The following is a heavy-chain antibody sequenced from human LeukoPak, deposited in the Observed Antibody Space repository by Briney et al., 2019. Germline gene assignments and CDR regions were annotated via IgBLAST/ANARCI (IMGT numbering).Heavy chain of an antibody. D-gene: IGHD5-12*01. CDR1: GFTFSSYA. J-gene: IGHJ4*02. CDR2: ISGGGGTT. CDR3: AKDREGLSSGYDSEYFDY. V-gene: IGHV3-23*01. Sequence: GGSLRLSCAASGFTFSSYAMNWVRQAPGKGLEWVSAISGGGGTTYYADSVKGRFTISRDNSKNTLFLQMNSLRAEDTAVYYCAKDREGLSSGYDSEYFDYWGQGTLVTVSS.